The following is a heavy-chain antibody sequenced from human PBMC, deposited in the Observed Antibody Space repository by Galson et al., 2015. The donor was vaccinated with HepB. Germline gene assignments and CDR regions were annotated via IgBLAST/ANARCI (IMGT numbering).Heavy chain of an antibody. Sequence: SLRLSCAASGFTFSNAWMSWVRQAPGRGLEWVARIKSKTDGGTTDYAAPVKGRFTISRDDSKNTLYMQMNSLKTEDTAVYYCTTERIVATLYYYYYYGMDVWGQGTTVTVSS. CDR3: TTERIVATLYYYYYYGMDV. V-gene: IGHV3-15*01. J-gene: IGHJ6*02. CDR1: GFTFSNAW. CDR2: IKSKTDGGTT. D-gene: IGHD5-12*01.